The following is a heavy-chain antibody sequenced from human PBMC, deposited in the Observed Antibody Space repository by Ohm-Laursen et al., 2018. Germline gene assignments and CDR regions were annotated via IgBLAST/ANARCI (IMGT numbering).Heavy chain of an antibody. V-gene: IGHV1-69*05. CDR3: VRGCLGGSCYTFDY. CDR2: IIPIFGTP. CDR1: GDIFSSYA. J-gene: IGHJ4*02. D-gene: IGHD2-15*01. Sequence: GSSVKVSCNASGDIFSSYAIHWVRQAPGQGLEYLGGIIPIFGTPDYAQSFQGRVTITTDDSTSTAYMELSSLRSEDTAIYYCVRGCLGGSCYTFDYWGQGTLLTVSS.